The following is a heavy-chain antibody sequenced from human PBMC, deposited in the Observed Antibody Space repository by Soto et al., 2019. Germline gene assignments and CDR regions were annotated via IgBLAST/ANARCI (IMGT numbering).Heavy chain of an antibody. Sequence: QVQLVESGGDVVQPERSLRLSCADSGITFSNCGMHWVRQDPGKGLEWMAGISYDGRDKYHAESVKGRFTDSRDDSKNTLYLQRNSLRAEDTAVYYCATGHYQGSRTWDPLAYWGQGALVTVSS. D-gene: IGHD4-17*01. V-gene: IGHV3-30*03. J-gene: IGHJ4*02. CDR2: ISYDGRDK. CDR3: ATGHYQGSRTWDPLAY. CDR1: GITFSNCG.